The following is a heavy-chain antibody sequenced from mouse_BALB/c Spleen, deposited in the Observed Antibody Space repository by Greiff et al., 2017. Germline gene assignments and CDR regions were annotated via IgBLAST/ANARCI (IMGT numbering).Heavy chain of an antibody. CDR2: IDPANGNT. CDR1: GFNIKDTY. Sequence: EVKLVESGAELVKPGASVKLSCTASGFNIKDTYMHWVKQRPEQGLEWIGRIDPANGNTKYDPKFQGKATITADTSSNTAYLQLSSLTSEDTAVYYCARDQYYAMDYWGQGTSVTVSS. J-gene: IGHJ4*01. CDR3: ARDQYYAMDY. V-gene: IGHV14-3*02.